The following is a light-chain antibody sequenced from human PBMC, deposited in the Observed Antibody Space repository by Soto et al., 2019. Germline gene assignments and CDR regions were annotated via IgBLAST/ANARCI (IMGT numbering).Light chain of an antibody. CDR1: QSLLHSNGYNY. V-gene: IGKV2-28*01. CDR3: MQAIQTPPA. J-gene: IGKJ2*01. Sequence: DFVMTQSPLSLTVTPGEPASISCRSSQSLLHSNGYNYLDWYVQKPGQSPQLLLYLGSSRASGVPDRVSGSGSGTDVTLKISRVEAEDVGVYYCMQAIQTPPAFGQGTKLEIK. CDR2: LGS.